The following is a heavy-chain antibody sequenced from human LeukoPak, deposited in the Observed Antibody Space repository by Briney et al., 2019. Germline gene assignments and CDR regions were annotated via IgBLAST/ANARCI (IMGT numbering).Heavy chain of an antibody. D-gene: IGHD2-2*01. CDR3: ARAGGYCGSTSCYSGYYYYFMDV. CDR2: INPNSGGT. J-gene: IGHJ6*03. V-gene: IGHV1-2*02. Sequence: GASVKVSCTASGYTFTVCYMHWVRQAPGQGLEWMGWINPNSGGTNYAQKFQGRVTLTRDTSITTAYMELISLTSDDAAVYYCARAGGYCGSTSCYSGYYYYFMDVWGKGTTVTVSS. CDR1: GYTFTVCY.